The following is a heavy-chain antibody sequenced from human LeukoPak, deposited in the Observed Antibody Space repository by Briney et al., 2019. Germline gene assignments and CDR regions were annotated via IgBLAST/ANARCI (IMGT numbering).Heavy chain of an antibody. J-gene: IGHJ4*02. CDR3: TRNYDSSGYTTFGY. D-gene: IGHD3-22*01. CDR2: IYYSGST. Sequence: PSETLSLTCTVSGGSISTYYWTWIRKPPGKGLEWIGHIYYSGSTNYNPSLKSRVTIAVDTSKNHFSLKLSSVTAADTAVYYCTRNYDSSGYTTFGYWGRGTLVTVSS. V-gene: IGHV4-59*01. CDR1: GGSISTYY.